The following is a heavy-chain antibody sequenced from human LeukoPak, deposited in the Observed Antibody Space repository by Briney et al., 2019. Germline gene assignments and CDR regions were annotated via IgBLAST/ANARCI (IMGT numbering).Heavy chain of an antibody. J-gene: IGHJ6*03. CDR1: GFTFSSYA. CDR2: ISGSGGST. V-gene: IGHV3-23*01. D-gene: IGHD3-16*02. CDR3: AKDRMITFGGVIVFPGGYMDV. Sequence: GGSLRLSCAASGFTFSSYAMSWVRQAPGKGLEWVSAISGSGGSTYYADSVKGRFTFSRDNSKNTLYLQMNSLRAEDTAVYYCAKDRMITFGGVIVFPGGYMDVWGKGTTVTISS.